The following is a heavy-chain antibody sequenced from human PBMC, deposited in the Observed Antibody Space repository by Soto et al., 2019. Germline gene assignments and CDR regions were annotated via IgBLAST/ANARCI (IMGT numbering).Heavy chain of an antibody. V-gene: IGHV1-8*01. CDR3: ARASMYIWNDH. J-gene: IGHJ5*02. D-gene: IGHD1-20*01. CDR1: GYTFTTYD. CDR2: VNPSSGNT. Sequence: QVQLVQSGAEVKRPGASVKVSCEASGYTFTTYDINWVRQASGQGLEWMGCVNPSSGNTVYAQKFHGRVTMTSDTSISTAYMELGSLDSDDTAIYYGARASMYIWNDHWGQGTLVIVSS.